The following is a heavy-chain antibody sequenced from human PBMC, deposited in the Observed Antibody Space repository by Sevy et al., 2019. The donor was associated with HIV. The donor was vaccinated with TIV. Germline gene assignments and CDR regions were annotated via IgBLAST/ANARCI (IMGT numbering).Heavy chain of an antibody. CDR3: ARLGGMVRGVIIPNWFDP. J-gene: IGHJ5*02. CDR2: IYYSGST. CDR1: GGSISSYY. Sequence: SETLSLTCTVFGGSISSYYWSWIRQPPGKGLEWIGYIYYSGSTNYNPSLKSRVTISVGTSKNQFSLKLSSVTAADTAVYYCARLGGMVRGVIIPNWFDPWGQGTLVTVSS. V-gene: IGHV4-59*12. D-gene: IGHD3-10*01.